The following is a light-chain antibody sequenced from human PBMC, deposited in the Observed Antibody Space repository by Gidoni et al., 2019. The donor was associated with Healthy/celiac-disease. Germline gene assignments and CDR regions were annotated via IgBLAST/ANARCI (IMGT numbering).Light chain of an antibody. J-gene: IGLJ2*01. Sequence: SYVLTQPPSVSVAPGQTARITCGGHNIGSKSVHWYRQKPGRAPVLVVYDDSDRPSGIPERFSGSNSGNTATLTISRVEAGDEADYYCQVWDSSSDHPGVFGGGTKLTVL. CDR3: QVWDSSSDHPGV. CDR2: DDS. V-gene: IGLV3-21*02. CDR1: NIGSKS.